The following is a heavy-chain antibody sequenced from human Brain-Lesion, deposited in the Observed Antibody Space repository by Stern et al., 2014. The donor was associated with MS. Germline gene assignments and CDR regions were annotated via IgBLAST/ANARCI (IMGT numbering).Heavy chain of an antibody. V-gene: IGHV1-24*01. CDR1: GYTLPELS. CDR3: ATLSPGAGGNYYRHFDY. D-gene: IGHD1-26*01. CDR2: FDPEDGET. Sequence: QVQLVQSGAEVKKPGASVKVSCKVSGYTLPELSMHWVRQALRKGLEWMGGFDPEDGETIYAQKFQGRVTMTEDTSTDTAYMELSSLRSEDTAVYYCATLSPGAGGNYYRHFDYWGQGTLVTVSS. J-gene: IGHJ4*02.